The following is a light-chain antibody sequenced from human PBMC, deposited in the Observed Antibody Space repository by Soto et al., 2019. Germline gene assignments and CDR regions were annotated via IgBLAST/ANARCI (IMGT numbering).Light chain of an antibody. J-gene: IGLJ3*02. CDR3: CSYTRSYTWV. Sequence: QSALTQPASVSGSPRQSITISCTGTSSDVGDGDFVSWYQQRPGNAPKLMIYKVSNRPSGVFNRFSGSKSGNTASLTISGLQAEDEADYYCCSYTRSYTWVFGGGTKVPVL. CDR1: SSDVGDGDF. V-gene: IGLV2-14*01. CDR2: KVS.